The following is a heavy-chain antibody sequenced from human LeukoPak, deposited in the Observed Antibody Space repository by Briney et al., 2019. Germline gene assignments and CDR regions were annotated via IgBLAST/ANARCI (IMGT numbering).Heavy chain of an antibody. J-gene: IGHJ5*02. CDR1: GGSISSGGYS. CDR3: ARAYYYYGSGSPNWFDP. D-gene: IGHD3-10*01. CDR2: IYHSGST. V-gene: IGHV4-30-2*01. Sequence: SETLSLTCDVSGGSISSGGYSWSWIRQPPGTGLEWIGYIYHSGSTNYNPSLKSRVTISVDRSKNQFSLKLSSVTAADTAVYYCARAYYYYGSGSPNWFDPWGQGTLVTVSS.